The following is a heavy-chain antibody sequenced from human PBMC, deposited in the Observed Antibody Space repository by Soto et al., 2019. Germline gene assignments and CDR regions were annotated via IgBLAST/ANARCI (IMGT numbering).Heavy chain of an antibody. CDR3: ARGERSWVHSVGDSFVI. Sequence: PGGSLRLSCAASGFTFSSYEMNWVRQAPGKGLVRVSYLSSSGSTIYYADSVKGRFSISRDNAKHSLYLQMNSVGAEDTAVYYCARGERSWVHSVGDSFVIWGQGTMVTV. CDR2: LSSSGSTI. CDR1: GFTFSSYE. V-gene: IGHV3-48*03. D-gene: IGHD1-26*01. J-gene: IGHJ3*02.